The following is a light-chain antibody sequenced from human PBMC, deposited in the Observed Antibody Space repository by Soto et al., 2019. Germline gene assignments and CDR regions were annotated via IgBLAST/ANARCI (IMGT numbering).Light chain of an antibody. CDR2: DVT. CDR3: PSYAVSNFPVV. V-gene: IGLV2-8*01. Sequence: QSVLTQPPSASGSPGQSVTISCTGASRDIGSYNFVSWYQQHTDKAPKLLIYDVTQRPSGVPDRFSGSKSGNTASLTVSGLLDEDEADYYCPSYAVSNFPVVFGGGTKVTVL. J-gene: IGLJ2*01. CDR1: SRDIGSYNF.